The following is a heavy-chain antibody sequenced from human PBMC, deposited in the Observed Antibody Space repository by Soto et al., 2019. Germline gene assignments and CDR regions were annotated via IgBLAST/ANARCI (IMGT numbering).Heavy chain of an antibody. CDR3: STATKLNPGGQVSGAFDV. J-gene: IGHJ3*01. CDR2: IVSRSDGGAI. D-gene: IGHD6-25*01. V-gene: IGHV3-15*07. Sequence: EVQLVESGGGFVQPGGCLRLSCAASGFTFTSAWMNWVRQAPGKGLEWVARIVSRSDGGAIDYAAPVRGRFTISRDDSKNTLYLQMNSLKVEDTGLYFCSTATKLNPGGQVSGAFDVRGQGTMVTASS. CDR1: GFTFTSAW.